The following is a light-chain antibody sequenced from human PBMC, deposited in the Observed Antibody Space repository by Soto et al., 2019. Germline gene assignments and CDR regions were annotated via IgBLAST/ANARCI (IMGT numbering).Light chain of an antibody. J-gene: IGLJ3*02. V-gene: IGLV2-14*01. CDR3: SSYTSSNTLV. CDR2: DVS. CDR1: SSDVGTYNH. Sequence: QSVLTQPASVSGSPGQSITISCTGTSSDVGTYNHVSWYQQYPGKAPKLMIFDVSSRPSGVSKRFSGSKSGNTASLTISGLQAEDEADYYCSSYTSSNTLVFGGGTKVTVL.